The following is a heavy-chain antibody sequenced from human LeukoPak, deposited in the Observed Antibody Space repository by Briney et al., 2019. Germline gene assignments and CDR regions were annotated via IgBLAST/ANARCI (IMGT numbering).Heavy chain of an antibody. CDR2: ISGSADTA. CDR1: GFTFSTYE. J-gene: IGHJ4*02. Sequence: GGSLRLSCAASGFTFSTYEINWVRQAPGKGLEWISYISGSADTAYYADSVKGRFTMSRDNARNSLYLQMNSLRAEDTAVYYCARDAKAVAGSLDYWGQGTLVTVSS. D-gene: IGHD6-19*01. CDR3: ARDAKAVAGSLDY. V-gene: IGHV3-48*03.